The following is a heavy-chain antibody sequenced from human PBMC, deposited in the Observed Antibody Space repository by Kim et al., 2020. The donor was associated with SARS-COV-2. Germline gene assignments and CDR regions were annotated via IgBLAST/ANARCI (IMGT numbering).Heavy chain of an antibody. CDR3: ARDSLGYYYDSSGYHFFDY. CDR1: GGTFSSYA. D-gene: IGHD3-22*01. CDR2: IIPIFGTA. J-gene: IGHJ4*02. Sequence: SVKVSCKASGGTFSSYAISWVRQAPGQGLEWMGGIIPIFGTANYAQKFQGRVTITADESTSTAYMELSSLRSEDTAVYYCARDSLGYYYDSSGYHFFDYWGQGTLVTVSS. V-gene: IGHV1-69*13.